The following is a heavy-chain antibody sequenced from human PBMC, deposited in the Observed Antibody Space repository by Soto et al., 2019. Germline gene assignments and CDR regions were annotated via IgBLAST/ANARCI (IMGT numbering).Heavy chain of an antibody. CDR3: AKDRVVIAANHCDY. J-gene: IGHJ4*02. V-gene: IGHV3-30*18. CDR1: GFTFSSYG. CDR2: ISYDGSNK. Sequence: QVQLVESGGGVVQPGRSLRLSCAASGFTFSSYGMHWVRQAPGKGLEWVAVISYDGSNKYSGDSVKGRFTVSRDNSKNTRYLQMNSLRAEDTAVYYCAKDRVVIAANHCDYWGQGTLVPVSS. D-gene: IGHD2-15*01.